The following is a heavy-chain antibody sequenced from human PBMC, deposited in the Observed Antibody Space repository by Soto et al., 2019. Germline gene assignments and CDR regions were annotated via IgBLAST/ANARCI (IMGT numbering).Heavy chain of an antibody. CDR1: GFTFSNYA. D-gene: IGHD6-13*01. J-gene: IGHJ4*02. CDR3: AKDQGSSWYEIDY. V-gene: IGHV3-23*01. Sequence: EVQLLESGGGLVQPGGSLRLSCAASGFTFSNYAVTWVRQAPGKGLEWVSTISGSGGSTYYADSVKGRFTISRDNSKNKLYLHMNSLRDEDTAVYYCAKDQGSSWYEIDYWGQGTLVTVSS. CDR2: ISGSGGST.